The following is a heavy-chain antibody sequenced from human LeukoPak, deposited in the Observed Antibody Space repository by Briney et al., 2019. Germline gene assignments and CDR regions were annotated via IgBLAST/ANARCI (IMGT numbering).Heavy chain of an antibody. Sequence: PSETLSLTCTVSGGSISSGGYYWSWIRQPPGKGLEWIGEINHSGSTNYNPSLKSRVTISVDTSKNQFSLKLSSVTAADTAVYYCASGDYLDYWGQGTLVTVSS. V-gene: IGHV4-39*07. CDR2: INHSGST. D-gene: IGHD4-17*01. J-gene: IGHJ4*02. CDR3: ASGDYLDY. CDR1: GGSISSGGYY.